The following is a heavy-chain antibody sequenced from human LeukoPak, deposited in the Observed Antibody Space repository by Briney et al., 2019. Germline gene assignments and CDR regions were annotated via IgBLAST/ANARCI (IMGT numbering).Heavy chain of an antibody. CDR2: FSSSGGTT. CDR3: ARPRTTDNGDYAIFGMDV. V-gene: IGHV3-11*01. Sequence: GGSLRLSCAASGFSFKDYYMNWIRQAPGKGLEWVAYFSSSGGTTYHADSVKGRFTIYRDNAKTTLYLQMNCQRDEDTAVYYCARPRTTDNGDYAIFGMDVWGQGTTVTVSS. J-gene: IGHJ6*02. D-gene: IGHD4-17*01. CDR1: GFSFKDYY.